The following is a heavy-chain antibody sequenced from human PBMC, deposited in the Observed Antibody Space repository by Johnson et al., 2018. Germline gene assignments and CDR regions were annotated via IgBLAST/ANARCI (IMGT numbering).Heavy chain of an antibody. J-gene: IGHJ4*02. D-gene: IGHD1-20*01. CDR3: ASGGYNWNSFDY. CDR2: IFYSGST. Sequence: QVQLQESGPGLVKPSETLSLTCTVSGGSISSYYWNWIRQPPGKGLEWIGYIFYSGSTNYNPSLKGRGTISVDTSKNQFCLKLSSVTASDTALYYWASGGYNWNSFDYWGQGTLVTVSS. CDR1: GGSISSYY. V-gene: IGHV4-59*01.